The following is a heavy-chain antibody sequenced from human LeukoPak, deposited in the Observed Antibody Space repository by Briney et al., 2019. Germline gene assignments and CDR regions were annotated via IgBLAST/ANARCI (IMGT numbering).Heavy chain of an antibody. CDR2: INHSGST. J-gene: IGHJ4*02. CDR1: GFTFSSYA. CDR3: ARGRTIFGVVIMGSYFDY. V-gene: IGHV4-34*01. Sequence: GSLRLSCAASGFTFSSYAMSWVRQAPGKGLEWIGEINHSGSTNYNPSLKSRVTISVDTSKNQFSLKLSSVTAADTAVYYCARGRTIFGVVIMGSYFDYWGQGTLVTVSS. D-gene: IGHD3-3*01.